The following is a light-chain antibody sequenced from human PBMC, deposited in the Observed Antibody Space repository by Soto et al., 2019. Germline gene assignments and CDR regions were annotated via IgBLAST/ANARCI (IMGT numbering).Light chain of an antibody. Sequence: QSALTQPASVSGSPGQSITISCTGTSSDVGGYNYVSWYQQYPGKAPKLMIYDVSNRPSGVSNRFSGSKSGNTASLTISGLQAEDEAEYYCSSYTSSSFLYVFGTGTKLTVL. J-gene: IGLJ1*01. CDR3: SSYTSSSFLYV. V-gene: IGLV2-14*01. CDR2: DVS. CDR1: SSDVGGYNY.